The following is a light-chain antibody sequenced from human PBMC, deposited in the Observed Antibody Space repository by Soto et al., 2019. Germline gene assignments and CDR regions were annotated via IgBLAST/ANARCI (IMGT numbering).Light chain of an antibody. CDR3: QHRSNWPQT. CDR1: QSVSNS. V-gene: IGKV3-11*02. CDR2: DTS. Sequence: EIVLTQSPATLSLSPGERATLSCRASQSVSNSIALYQQKPGQAPRLPIYDTSNRAAGTPARFSGSGSGRDFTLTIRRLEPEDFAVYYCQHRSNWPQTFGQGTKVEIK. J-gene: IGKJ1*01.